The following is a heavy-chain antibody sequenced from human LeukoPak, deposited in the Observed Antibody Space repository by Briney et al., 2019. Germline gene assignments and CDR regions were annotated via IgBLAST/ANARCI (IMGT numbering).Heavy chain of an antibody. D-gene: IGHD2-2*01. CDR3: AKAKDYCSSTSCPYFQH. CDR1: GFTFSSFA. V-gene: IGHV3-23*01. CDR2: ISTSAFST. J-gene: IGHJ1*01. Sequence: GGSLRLSCAASGFTFSSFAMRWVRQAPGKGLEWVSAISTSAFSTYYADSVKGRFTISRDNSKDTLYLQMNSLRAEDTAVYYCAKAKDYCSSTSCPYFQHWGQGTLVTVSS.